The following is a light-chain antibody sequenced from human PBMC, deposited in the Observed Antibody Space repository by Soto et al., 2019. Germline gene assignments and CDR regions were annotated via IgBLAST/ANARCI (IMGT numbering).Light chain of an antibody. Sequence: EVMVPQSAGRVSESPRERAAPYRRASQSVSSNLAWYQQKPGQAARLLIYGASTRATGIPASFSGSGSGTEFTITISSLQSEDFAVYYCQQYNNWPPTFAQGTQVEIK. CDR1: QSVSSN. CDR2: GAS. J-gene: IGKJ1*01. V-gene: IGKV3-15*01. CDR3: QQYNNWPPT.